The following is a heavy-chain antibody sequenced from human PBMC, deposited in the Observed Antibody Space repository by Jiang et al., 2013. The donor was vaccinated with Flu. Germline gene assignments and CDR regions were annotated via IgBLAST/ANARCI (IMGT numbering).Heavy chain of an antibody. CDR3: ARVPGWDPSPRVYYYGMDV. Sequence: SVKVSCKASGYTFTSYAMNWVRQAPGQGLEWMGWINTNTGNPTYAQGFTGRFVFSLDTSVSTAYLQISSLKAEDTAVYYCARVPGWDPSPRVYYYGMDVWGQGTTVTVSS. V-gene: IGHV7-4-1*02. D-gene: IGHD2-2*01. CDR2: INTNTGNP. CDR1: GYTFTSYA. J-gene: IGHJ6*02.